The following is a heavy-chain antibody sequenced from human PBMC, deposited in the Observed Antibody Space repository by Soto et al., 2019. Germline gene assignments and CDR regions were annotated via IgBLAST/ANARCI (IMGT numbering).Heavy chain of an antibody. CDR2: VFYTGFT. Sequence: SETLSLTCAVSGASISGSYYYWAWLRQSPEKGPEWIGSVFYTGFTSYNPSLESRVSVSVDTSKSQFSLKLSAVTAADTAVYYCATSQKGYNWNYFDHWGQGALVTVS. V-gene: IGHV4-39*01. CDR3: ATSQKGYNWNYFDH. D-gene: IGHD1-20*01. J-gene: IGHJ4*02. CDR1: GASISGSYYY.